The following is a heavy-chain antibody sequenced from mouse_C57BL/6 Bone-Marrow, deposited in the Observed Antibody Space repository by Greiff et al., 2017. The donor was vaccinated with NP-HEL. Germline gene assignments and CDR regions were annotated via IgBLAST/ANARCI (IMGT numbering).Heavy chain of an antibody. V-gene: IGHV5-17*01. D-gene: IGHD1-1*02. CDR1: GFTFSDYG. Sequence: EVKLMESGGGLVKPGGSLKLSCAASGFTFSDYGMHWVRQAPEKGLEWVAYISSGSSTIYYADTVKGRFTISRDNAKNTLFLQMTSLGSEDTAMYYCARDYGTGRWGQGTSVTVSS. J-gene: IGHJ4*01. CDR2: ISSGSSTI. CDR3: ARDYGTGR.